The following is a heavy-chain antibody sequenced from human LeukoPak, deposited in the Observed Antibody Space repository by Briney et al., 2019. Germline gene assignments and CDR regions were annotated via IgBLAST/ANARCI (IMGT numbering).Heavy chain of an antibody. D-gene: IGHD3-3*01. CDR2: IYHTGST. Sequence: PSETLSLTCAVYGGSFSGYYWSWIRQSPGKGLEWIGQIYHTGSTNYNPSLKSRVTILLDRSKNQFSLKLSSVTAADTAVYYCARDDFGVALGGVWGMGNTVIVSS. J-gene: IGHJ6*04. CDR1: GGSFSGYY. V-gene: IGHV4-34*01. CDR3: ARDDFGVALGGV.